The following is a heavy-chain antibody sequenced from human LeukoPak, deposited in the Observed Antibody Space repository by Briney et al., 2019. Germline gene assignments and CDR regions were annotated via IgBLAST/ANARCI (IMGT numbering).Heavy chain of an antibody. J-gene: IGHJ4*02. CDR1: GFTFSRYA. D-gene: IGHD3-22*01. CDR3: AKDPQYYYDSSGPF. CDR2: ISGSGGST. Sequence: GGSLRLSCAASGFTFSRYAMSWVRQAPGKGLEWVSAISGSGGSTYYADSVKGRFTISRDNSKNTLYLQMNSLRAEDTAVYYCAKDPQYYYDSSGPFWGQGTLVTVSS. V-gene: IGHV3-23*01.